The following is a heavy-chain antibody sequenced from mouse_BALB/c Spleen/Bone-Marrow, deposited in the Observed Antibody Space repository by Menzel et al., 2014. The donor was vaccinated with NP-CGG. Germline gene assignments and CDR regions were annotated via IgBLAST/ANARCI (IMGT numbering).Heavy chain of an antibody. V-gene: IGHV1S56*01. Sequence: VMLVESGAELVKPGASVKLSCKASGYTFTTYDINWVRQRPEQGLEWIGWIFPGDGTTKYNEKFKGMATLPTDKSSSTAYMQFSRLTSEDSAVYFCARNYRYAWFVYWGQGTLVTVSA. J-gene: IGHJ3*01. CDR1: GYTFTTYD. D-gene: IGHD2-14*01. CDR3: ARNYRYAWFVY. CDR2: IFPGDGTT.